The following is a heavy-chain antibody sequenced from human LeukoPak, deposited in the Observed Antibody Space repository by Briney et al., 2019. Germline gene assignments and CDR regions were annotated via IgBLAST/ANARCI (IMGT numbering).Heavy chain of an antibody. J-gene: IGHJ4*02. Sequence: GGSLRLSCATSGFTFSSYAMSWVRQAPGKGLEWVAFIRYDGSNKYYADSVKGRFTISRDNSKNTLYLQMNSLRAEDTAVYYCAKGTNYYDSSGYPGWGQGTLVTVSS. CDR3: AKGTNYYDSSGYPG. CDR2: IRYDGSNK. V-gene: IGHV3-30*02. CDR1: GFTFSSYA. D-gene: IGHD3-22*01.